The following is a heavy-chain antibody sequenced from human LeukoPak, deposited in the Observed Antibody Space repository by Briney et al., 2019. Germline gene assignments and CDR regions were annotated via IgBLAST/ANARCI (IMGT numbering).Heavy chain of an antibody. D-gene: IGHD3-22*01. CDR2: IYHSGST. V-gene: IGHV4-4*02. J-gene: IGHJ4*02. CDR1: GGSISSSNW. CDR3: ARGAYYYDSSGYPTPYYFDY. Sequence: PSGTLSLTCAVSGGSISSSNWWSWVRQHPGNGLEWIGEIYHSGSTNYNPSLKSRVTISVDKSKNQFSLKLSSVTAADTAVYYCARGAYYYDSSGYPTPYYFDYWGQGTLVTVSS.